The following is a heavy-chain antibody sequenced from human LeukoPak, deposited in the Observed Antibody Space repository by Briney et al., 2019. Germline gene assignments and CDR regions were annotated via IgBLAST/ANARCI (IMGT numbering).Heavy chain of an antibody. Sequence: SQTLSLTCAVSGGSISSSDCSWSWIRQPPGKGLEWIGYIYHTGDTSYNPSLRSRVTISVDRSKNQFSLRLRSVTAADTAMYYCARDEAGYYDAFDIWGQGTMVTISS. J-gene: IGHJ3*02. CDR2: IYHTGDT. D-gene: IGHD1-26*01. CDR3: ARDEAGYYDAFDI. V-gene: IGHV4-30-2*01. CDR1: GGSISSSDCS.